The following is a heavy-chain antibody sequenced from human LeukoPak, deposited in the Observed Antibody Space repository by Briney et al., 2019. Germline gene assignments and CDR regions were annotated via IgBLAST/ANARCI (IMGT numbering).Heavy chain of an antibody. CDR1: GFTFSSKG. CDR3: ARGLFYCSGGRCYSGGFDY. D-gene: IGHD2-15*01. Sequence: GGSLRLSCAASGFTFSSKGMNWVRQAPGKGLEWVSFISSTSTTKYYADSVQGRFTISRDNANNSLYLQMNSLRAEDTAVYYCARGLFYCSGGRCYSGGFDYWGQGSLVAVSS. CDR2: ISSTSTTK. J-gene: IGHJ4*02. V-gene: IGHV3-48*01.